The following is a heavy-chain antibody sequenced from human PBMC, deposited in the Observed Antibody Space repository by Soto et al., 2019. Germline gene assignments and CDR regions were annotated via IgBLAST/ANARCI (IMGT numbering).Heavy chain of an antibody. CDR1: GFTFSSYS. J-gene: IGHJ4*02. Sequence: GGALRLSCAASGFTFSSYSMNWVRQAPGKGLEWVSYISRSSSSMYYADSVRGRFTISRDNAYNSLYLQMNSLRDEDTAVYYCARADYDTSGYYFDYWGQGVLVTVSS. CDR3: ARADYDTSGYYFDY. CDR2: ISRSSSSM. V-gene: IGHV3-48*02. D-gene: IGHD3-22*01.